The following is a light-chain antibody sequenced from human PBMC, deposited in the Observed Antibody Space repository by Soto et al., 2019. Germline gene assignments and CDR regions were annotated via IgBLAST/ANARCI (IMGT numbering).Light chain of an antibody. CDR1: SSDVGGYNY. Sequence: QSVLTQPASVSGSPGQSITISCTGTSSDVGGYNYVSWYQQHPGKAPKLVIYEVSNRPSGVSNRFSGSKSGNTASLTISGLQAEDESDYYCSSYTSTRIVVFGGGTKVTVL. V-gene: IGLV2-14*01. CDR3: SSYTSTRIVV. CDR2: EVS. J-gene: IGLJ2*01.